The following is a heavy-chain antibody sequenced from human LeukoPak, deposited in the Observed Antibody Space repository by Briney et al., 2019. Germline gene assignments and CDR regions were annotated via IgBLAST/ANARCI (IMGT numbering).Heavy chain of an antibody. V-gene: IGHV3-21*01. CDR1: GFTFSSYS. D-gene: IGHD1-1*01. Sequence: PGGSLRLSCAASGFTFSSYSMNWVRQAPGKGLEWVSSISSSSSYIYYADLVKGRFTISRDNAKNSLYLQMNSLRAEDTAVYYCARDHWNEPFDYWGQGTLVTVSS. J-gene: IGHJ4*02. CDR2: ISSSSSYI. CDR3: ARDHWNEPFDY.